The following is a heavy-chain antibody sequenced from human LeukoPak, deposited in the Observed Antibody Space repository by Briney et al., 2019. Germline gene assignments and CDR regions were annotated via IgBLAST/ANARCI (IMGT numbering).Heavy chain of an antibody. CDR2: ISGSGGST. D-gene: IGHD3-16*01. V-gene: IGHV3-23*01. Sequence: GGSLRLSCAASGFTFSSNYMSWVRQAPGKGLEWVSAISGSGGSTYYADSVKGRFTISRDNSKNTLYLQMNSLRAEDTAVYYCAKEHIRLSVSENAFDIWGQGTMVTVSS. CDR1: GFTFSSNY. J-gene: IGHJ3*02. CDR3: AKEHIRLSVSENAFDI.